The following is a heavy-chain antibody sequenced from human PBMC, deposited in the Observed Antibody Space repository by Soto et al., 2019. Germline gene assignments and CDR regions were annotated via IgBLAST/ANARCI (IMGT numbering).Heavy chain of an antibody. CDR2: IYYSGST. V-gene: IGHV4-59*01. Sequence: SDTLSLTCTVSGGSISSYYWSWIRQPPGKGLEWIGHIYYSGSTNYNPSLKSRVTISVDTSKNQFSLKLSSVTAADTAVYYCARDAQRDYFGTSGYFSAPGNYYYGMDVWGQGTTVTVSS. CDR1: GGSISSYY. CDR3: ARDAQRDYFGTSGYFSAPGNYYYGMDV. D-gene: IGHD3-22*01. J-gene: IGHJ6*02.